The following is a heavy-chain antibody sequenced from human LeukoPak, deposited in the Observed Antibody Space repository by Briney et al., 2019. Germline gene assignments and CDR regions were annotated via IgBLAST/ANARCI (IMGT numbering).Heavy chain of an antibody. CDR2: INHSGST. CDR3: ARFMGIAAAATQAFDY. V-gene: IGHV4-34*01. D-gene: IGHD6-13*01. Sequence: SENVPLTCAVYGGSFSGYYWSWLRQPPGKGLEWIGEINHSGSTYYNPSLKSRVTISVDTSKNQFSLKLRSVTAADTAVYYCARFMGIAAAATQAFDYWGQGTLVTVS. J-gene: IGHJ4*02. CDR1: GGSFSGYY.